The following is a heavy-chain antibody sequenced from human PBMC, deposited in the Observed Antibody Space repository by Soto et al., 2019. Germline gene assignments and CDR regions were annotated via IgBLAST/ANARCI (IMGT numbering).Heavy chain of an antibody. CDR3: ARDVGTQMDFWSSSGMDV. Sequence: PGGSLSLSCAASGLSFGDDAMHWVRQAPGKGLEWVAVITYDGSTKFYADSVRGRFTISRDNSKSTLYLQMASLISKDTAVYYCARDVGTQMDFWSSSGMDVWGQGTTVTVSS. CDR2: ITYDGSTK. CDR1: GLSFGDDA. J-gene: IGHJ6*02. D-gene: IGHD3-3*01. V-gene: IGHV3-30-3*01.